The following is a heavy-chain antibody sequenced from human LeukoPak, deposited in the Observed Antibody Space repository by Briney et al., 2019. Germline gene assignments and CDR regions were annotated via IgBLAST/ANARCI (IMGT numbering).Heavy chain of an antibody. J-gene: IGHJ6*03. Sequence: SETLSLTCTVSGGSISSSSHYWGWIRQPPGKGLEWIGSIHYSGSTNYNPSLKSRVTISVDTSKNQFSLKLSSVTAADTAVYYCARGYCSGGSCYSYYYYNYMDVWGKGTTVTVSS. CDR2: IHYSGST. CDR3: ARGYCSGGSCYSYYYYNYMDV. CDR1: GGSISSSSHY. V-gene: IGHV4-39*07. D-gene: IGHD2-15*01.